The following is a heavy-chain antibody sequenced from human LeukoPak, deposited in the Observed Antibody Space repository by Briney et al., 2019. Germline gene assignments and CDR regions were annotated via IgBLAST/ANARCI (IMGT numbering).Heavy chain of an antibody. D-gene: IGHD2/OR15-2a*01. CDR1: GFTFSWYW. Sequence: GSLRLSCAASGFTFSWYWMNWVRQAPGKGLEWVANIKEDGSEKFYVDSVKGRFTISRDNAKNSLYLQMSSLRAEDTAVYYCARGNSNAFDIWGQGTMVTVSS. CDR3: ARGNSNAFDI. V-gene: IGHV3-7*04. CDR2: IKEDGSEK. J-gene: IGHJ3*02.